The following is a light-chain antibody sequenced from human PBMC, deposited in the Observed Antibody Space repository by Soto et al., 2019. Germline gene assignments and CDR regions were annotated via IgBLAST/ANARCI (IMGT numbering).Light chain of an antibody. CDR3: CSYSGSYTVV. CDR1: SSDVGAHNY. Sequence: QSALTQPRSVSGSPGQSVTISCTGTSSDVGAHNYVSWYQQHPGKAPKLMISDVTKWPSGVPDRFSGSKSGNTASLTISGLQAEDEADYYCCSYSGSYTVVFGGGTKVTVL. V-gene: IGLV2-11*01. CDR2: DVT. J-gene: IGLJ2*01.